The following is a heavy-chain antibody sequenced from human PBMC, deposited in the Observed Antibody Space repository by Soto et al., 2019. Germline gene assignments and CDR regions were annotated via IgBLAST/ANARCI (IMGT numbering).Heavy chain of an antibody. D-gene: IGHD2-21*02. CDR1: RFTFSRYG. CDR2: ISYDGSNK. V-gene: IGHV3-30*18. J-gene: IGHJ4*02. Sequence: GGSLRLSCAASRFTFSRYGIHWVRQAPGKGLEWVAVISYDGSNKYYADSVKGRFTISRDNSKNTLYLQMNSLRAEDTAVYYCAKDKFQYCGGDCFYFDYWGQGTLVTVSS. CDR3: AKDKFQYCGGDCFYFDY.